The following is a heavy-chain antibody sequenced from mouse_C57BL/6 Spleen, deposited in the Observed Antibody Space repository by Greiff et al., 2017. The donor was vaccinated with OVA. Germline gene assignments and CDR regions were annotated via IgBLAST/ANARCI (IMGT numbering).Heavy chain of an antibody. V-gene: IGHV1-82*01. CDR3: ASSYSNYLDY. J-gene: IGHJ2*01. CDR2: IYPGDGDT. CDR1: GYAFSSSW. Sequence: VKLMESGPELVKPGASVKISCKASGYAFSSSWMNWVKQRPGKGLEWIGRIYPGDGDTNYNGKFKGKATLTADKSSSTAYMQLSSLTSEDSAVYFCASSYSNYLDYWGQGTTLTVSS. D-gene: IGHD2-5*01.